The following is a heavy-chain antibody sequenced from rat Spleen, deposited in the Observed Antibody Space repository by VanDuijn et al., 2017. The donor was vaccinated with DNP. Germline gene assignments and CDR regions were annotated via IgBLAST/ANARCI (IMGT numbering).Heavy chain of an antibody. Sequence: QVQLQQSGAELAQPGSSVKISCKASGYTFTNYYIGWIKQTTGQGLEYIGYIHRGSGGTSYNEKFKGKATLTEDKSSSTAFMQLTSLTPEDSAVYYCARGGDGIWFAYWGQGTLVTVSS. CDR2: IHRGSGGT. CDR3: ARGGDGIWFAY. CDR1: GYTFTNYY. V-gene: IGHV1-43*01. J-gene: IGHJ3*01. D-gene: IGHD1-1*01.